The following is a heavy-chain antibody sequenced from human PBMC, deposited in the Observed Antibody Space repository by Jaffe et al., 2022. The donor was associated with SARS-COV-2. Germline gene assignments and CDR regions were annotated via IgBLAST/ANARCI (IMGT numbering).Heavy chain of an antibody. V-gene: IGHV3-9*01. CDR1: GFTFDDYA. J-gene: IGHJ2*01. CDR2: ISWNSGSI. CDR3: AKGAAVAGAGYFDL. Sequence: EVQLVESGGGLVQPGRSLRLSCAASGFTFDDYAMHWVRQAPGKGLEWVSGISWNSGSIGYADSVKGRFTISRDNAKNSLYLQMNSLRAEDTALYYCAKGAAVAGAGYFDLWGRGTLVTVSS. D-gene: IGHD6-19*01.